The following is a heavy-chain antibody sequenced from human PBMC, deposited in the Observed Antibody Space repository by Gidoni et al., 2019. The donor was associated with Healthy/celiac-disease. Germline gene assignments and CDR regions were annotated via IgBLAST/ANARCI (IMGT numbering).Heavy chain of an antibody. CDR2: ISGSGGST. J-gene: IGHJ4*02. Sequence: EVQLLESGGGLVQPGGSLRLSCAASGFTFSSYAMSWVRQAPGKGLEWVSAISGSGGSTYYADSVKGRFTISRDNSKNTLYLQMNSLRAEDTAVYYCAKVPIAVAANPGIFDYWGQGTLVTVSS. D-gene: IGHD6-19*01. V-gene: IGHV3-23*01. CDR3: AKVPIAVAANPGIFDY. CDR1: GFTFSSYA.